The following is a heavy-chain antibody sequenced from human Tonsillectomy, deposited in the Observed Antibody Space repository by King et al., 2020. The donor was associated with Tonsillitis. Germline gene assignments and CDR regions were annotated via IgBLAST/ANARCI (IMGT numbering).Heavy chain of an antibody. J-gene: IGHJ4*02. D-gene: IGHD3-10*01. Sequence: QVQLVQSGAEVKKPGASVRVSCKASGYSFTTYYIHWVRQVSGQGLEWMGIINPRDGAASYAEKFQGRVGMTRDTSTSTVYMELSSLRSEDSATYYCARAPHVGSGSFLLVEGTASDSWGQGTLVTVSS. V-gene: IGHV1-46*01. CDR1: GYSFTTYY. CDR2: INPRDGAA. CDR3: ARAPHVGSGSFLLVEGTASDS.